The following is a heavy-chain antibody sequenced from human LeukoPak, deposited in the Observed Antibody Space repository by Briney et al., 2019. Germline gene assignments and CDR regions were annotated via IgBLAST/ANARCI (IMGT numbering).Heavy chain of an antibody. D-gene: IGHD1-26*01. J-gene: IGHJ3*02. V-gene: IGHV3-30*04. CDR1: GFTFSSYA. Sequence: PGGSLRLSCAASGFTFSSYAMHWVRQAPGKGLEWVAVISYDGSNKYYADSVKGRFTISRDNSKNTLYLQMNSLRAEDTAVYYCAREGARIVGAYRDAFDIWGQGTMVTVSS. CDR2: ISYDGSNK. CDR3: AREGARIVGAYRDAFDI.